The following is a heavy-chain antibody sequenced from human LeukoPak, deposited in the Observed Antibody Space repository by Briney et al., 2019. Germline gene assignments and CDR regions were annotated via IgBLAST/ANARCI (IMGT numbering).Heavy chain of an antibody. CDR2: IRSNGDNK. CDR1: GFTFSTYG. D-gene: IGHD6-19*01. CDR3: VTSKGAGYFDY. Sequence: PGGSLRLSCAASGFTFSTYGMHWVRQAPGKGLEWVSFIRSNGDNKYYADSVRGRFTISRDNSKNTLYLQMNTLRTDDTAVYYCVTSKGAGYFDYWGQGTLVTVSS. V-gene: IGHV3-30*02. J-gene: IGHJ4*02.